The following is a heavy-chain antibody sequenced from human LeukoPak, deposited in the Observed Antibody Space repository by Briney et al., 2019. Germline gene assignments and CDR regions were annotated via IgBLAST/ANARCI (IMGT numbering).Heavy chain of an antibody. CDR2: INHSGST. D-gene: IGHD4-11*01. J-gene: IGHJ4*02. CDR3: ARADDYSNFYDS. CDR1: GGSFSGYY. V-gene: IGHV4-34*01. Sequence: SETLSLTCAVYGGSFSGYYWSWIRQPPGKGLEWIGEINHSGSTNYNPSLKSRVTISVDTSKNQFSLKLSSVTAADTAVYYCARADDYSNFYDSWGQGTLVTVSS.